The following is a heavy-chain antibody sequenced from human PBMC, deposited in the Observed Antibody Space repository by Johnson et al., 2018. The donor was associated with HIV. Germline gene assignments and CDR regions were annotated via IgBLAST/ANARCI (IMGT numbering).Heavy chain of an antibody. CDR2: ISSNGGST. CDR1: GFTFSSYA. Sequence: QVQLVESGGGVVQPGRSLRLSCAASGFTFSSYAMHWVRQDPGKGLEYVSAISSNGGSTYYVDSVKARFTISRDDARNTLYLQMNSLRVEDTALYYCARVIGYDSSGKAFDIWGRGTMVTVSS. D-gene: IGHD3-22*01. V-gene: IGHV3-64*04. CDR3: ARVIGYDSSGKAFDI. J-gene: IGHJ3*02.